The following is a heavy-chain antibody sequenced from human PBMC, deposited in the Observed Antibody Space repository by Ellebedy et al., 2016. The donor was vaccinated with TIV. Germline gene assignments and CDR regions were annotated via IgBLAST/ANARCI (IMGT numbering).Heavy chain of an antibody. V-gene: IGHV4-31*03. D-gene: IGHD4-17*01. J-gene: IGHJ3*02. CDR1: GASIDSGGYY. CDR2: IFYNGNT. Sequence: LRLSRTVSGASIDSGGYYWNWIRQHPGKGLEWVGYIFYNGNTYYNPSLKSRLTLSLDTSRTQFSLTLSSVTAADTAVYYCARDANDYGIDAFDIWGQGTMVTVSS. CDR3: ARDANDYGIDAFDI.